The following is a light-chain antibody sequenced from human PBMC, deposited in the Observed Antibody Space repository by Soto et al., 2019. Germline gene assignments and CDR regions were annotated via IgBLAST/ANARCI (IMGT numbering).Light chain of an antibody. V-gene: IGLV2-14*01. CDR2: DVG. CDR1: SSDVGGYKY. J-gene: IGLJ1*01. Sequence: QSALTQPASVSGSPGQSITISCTGTSSDVGGYKYVSWYQQHPGKAPKLMIYDVGARPSGISDRFSGSKSGNTASLTISGLQAEDEADYYCSSYTAFTTYVFGSGTKLTVL. CDR3: SSYTAFTTYV.